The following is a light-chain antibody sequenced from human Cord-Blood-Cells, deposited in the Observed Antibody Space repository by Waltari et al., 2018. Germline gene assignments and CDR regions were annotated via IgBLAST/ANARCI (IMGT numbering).Light chain of an antibody. Sequence: EIVLTQSPATLPLSPGERATLPCRASQSVSSYLAWYQQKPGQAPRLLIYDASNRSTGIPARFSGSGSGTDFTLTISSREPEDFAVYYCQQRSNWPPLTFGGGTKVEIK. J-gene: IGKJ4*01. CDR1: QSVSSY. CDR3: QQRSNWPPLT. V-gene: IGKV3-11*01. CDR2: DAS.